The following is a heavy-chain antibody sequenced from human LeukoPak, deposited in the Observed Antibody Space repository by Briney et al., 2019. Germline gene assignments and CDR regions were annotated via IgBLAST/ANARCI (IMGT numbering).Heavy chain of an antibody. CDR1: GYTFTGYY. CDR2: INPNSGGT. V-gene: IGHV1-2*06. J-gene: IGHJ5*02. D-gene: IGHD3-16*01. CDR3: ARAQGAHWGYWFDP. Sequence: ASVKVSCKASGYTFTGYYMHWVQQAPGQGLEWMGRINPNSGGTNYAQKFQGRVTMTRDTSISTVYMELSRLRSDDTAVYYCARAQGAHWGYWFDPWGQGTLVTVSS.